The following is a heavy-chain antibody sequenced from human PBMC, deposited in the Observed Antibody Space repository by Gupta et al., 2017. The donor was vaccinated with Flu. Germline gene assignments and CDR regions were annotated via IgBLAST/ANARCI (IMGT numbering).Heavy chain of an antibody. D-gene: IGHD1-26*01. J-gene: IGHJ3*02. CDR1: W. CDR2: INSGGDGV. CDR3: TRDPGWGAFDM. V-gene: IGHV3-7*01. Sequence: WMNGVRQAPGKGRETVSMINSGGDGVDYMDSVKGRFTISRDNAKNSLILQMNSLRAEDTAVYYCTRDPGWGAFDMWGQGTLGTISS.